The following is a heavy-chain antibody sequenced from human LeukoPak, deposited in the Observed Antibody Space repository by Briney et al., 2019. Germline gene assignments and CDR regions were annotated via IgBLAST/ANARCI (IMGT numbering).Heavy chain of an antibody. J-gene: IGHJ4*02. Sequence: PGGSLRLSCAASGFTFSSYSMNWVRQAPGKGLEWVASISTSSGFIYYVDSAKGRFTISRDNAKNSLYLQMNSLRAEDTAVYYCARSLSRIRGLVMDSFDYWGQGTLVTVSS. D-gene: IGHD3-10*01. CDR1: GFTFSSYS. CDR3: ARSLSRIRGLVMDSFDY. CDR2: ISTSSGFI. V-gene: IGHV3-21*01.